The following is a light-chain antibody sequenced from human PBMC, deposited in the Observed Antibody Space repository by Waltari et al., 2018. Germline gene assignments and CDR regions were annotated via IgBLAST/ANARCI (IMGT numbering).Light chain of an antibody. J-gene: IGLJ1*01. V-gene: IGLV5-45*03. Sequence: QAVLAQPSSVSASPGAPASLTCTLRSGINVDTYRIYWLQQKPGSPPQYLLRYKSDSEKHQGSGVPSRFSGSKDASANAGILFISGLQSEDEADYYCMIWHNNAYVFGSGTKVTVL. CDR3: MIWHNNAYV. CDR1: SGINVDTYR. CDR2: YKSDSEK.